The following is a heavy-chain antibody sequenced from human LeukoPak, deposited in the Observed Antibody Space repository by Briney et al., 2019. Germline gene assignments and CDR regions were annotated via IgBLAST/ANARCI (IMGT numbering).Heavy chain of an antibody. Sequence: PGGSLRLSCAASGFTFSDYYMNWVRQAPGKGLDWVSYISSSSNTIYYADSVKGRFTISRDNAKNSLYLQMNSLRAEDTAVYYCARDWLSMTTVTTGDYYWGQGTLVTVSS. CDR1: GFTFSDYY. CDR2: ISSSSNTI. D-gene: IGHD4-17*01. CDR3: ARDWLSMTTVTTGDYY. V-gene: IGHV3-11*04. J-gene: IGHJ4*02.